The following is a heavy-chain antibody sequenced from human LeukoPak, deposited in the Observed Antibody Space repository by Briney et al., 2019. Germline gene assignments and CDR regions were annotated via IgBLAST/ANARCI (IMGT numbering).Heavy chain of an antibody. CDR2: IYYSGST. V-gene: IGHV4-59*08. J-gene: IGHJ4*02. CDR1: GGSISSYY. D-gene: IGHD1-7*01. CDR3: ARHELSGAFDY. Sequence: PSETLSLTCTVSGGSISSYYWSWIRQPPGKGLEWIGYIYYSGSTNYNPSLKSRVTISVDTSKNQFSLKLSSVTAADTAVYYCARHELSGAFDYWGQGTLVTVSS.